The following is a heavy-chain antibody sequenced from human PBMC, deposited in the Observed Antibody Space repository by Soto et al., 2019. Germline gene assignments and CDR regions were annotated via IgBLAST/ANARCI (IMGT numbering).Heavy chain of an antibody. CDR3: ARGSHIVVVVAAHDY. CDR2: INHSGST. D-gene: IGHD2-15*01. CDR1: GGSFSGYY. V-gene: IGHV4-34*01. J-gene: IGHJ4*02. Sequence: QVQLQQWGAGLLKPSETLSLTCAVYGGSFSGYYWSWIRQPPGKGLEWIGEINHSGSTNYNPSLKSRVTISVDTSKNQFSLKLSSVTAADTAVYYCARGSHIVVVVAAHDYWGQGTLVTVSS.